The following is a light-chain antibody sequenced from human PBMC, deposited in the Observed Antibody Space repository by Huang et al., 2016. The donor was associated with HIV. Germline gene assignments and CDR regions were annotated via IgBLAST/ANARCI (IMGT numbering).Light chain of an antibody. V-gene: IGKV4-1*01. CDR1: QSVLFSSNNKNY. Sequence: DIVMTQSPDSLAVSLGERATINCKSNQSVLFSSNNKNYLAWYQQKPRQPPKLLIYWASTRESGVPDRCSGGGSGTDFTLTISSLQAEDVAVYYCQQYYSTPHFGQGTKLEIK. CDR2: WAS. CDR3: QQYYSTPH. J-gene: IGKJ2*01.